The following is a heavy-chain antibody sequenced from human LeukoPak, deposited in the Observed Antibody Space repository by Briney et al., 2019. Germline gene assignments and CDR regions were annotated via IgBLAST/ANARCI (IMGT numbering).Heavy chain of an antibody. CDR3: ARDDGDFIEEIEAYYYYYGMDV. D-gene: IGHD4-17*01. J-gene: IGHJ6*02. V-gene: IGHV1-69*13. Sequence: SVNVSCKASGGTFSSYAISWVRQAPGQGLEWMGGIIPIFGTANYAQKFQGRVTITADESTSTAYMELSSLRSEDTAVYYCARDDGDFIEEIEAYYYYYGMDVWGQGTTVTVSS. CDR2: IIPIFGTA. CDR1: GGTFSSYA.